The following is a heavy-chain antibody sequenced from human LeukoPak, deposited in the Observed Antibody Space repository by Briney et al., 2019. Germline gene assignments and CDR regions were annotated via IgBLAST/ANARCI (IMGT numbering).Heavy chain of an antibody. CDR3: AKGSDYYDSSGYSH. CDR1: GVTFIRNG. J-gene: IGHJ4*02. CDR2: IRYDGNNK. Sequence: PGGALRLSCAASGVTFIRNGRYWGREAPGEGGEWGAFIRYDGNNKYYAASVKGRFTISRDNSKTTLYLQMNSLRAEDTAVYYCAKGSDYYDSSGYSHWGQGTLVTVSS. D-gene: IGHD3-22*01. V-gene: IGHV3-30*02.